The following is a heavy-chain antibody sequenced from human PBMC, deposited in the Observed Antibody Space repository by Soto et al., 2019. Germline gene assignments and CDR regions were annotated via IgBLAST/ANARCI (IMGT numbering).Heavy chain of an antibody. Sequence: ASVKVSCKASGYTFTSYGISWVRQAPGQGLEWMRWISAYNGNTNYAQKLQGRVTMTTDTSTSTAYVELRSLRSDDTAVYYCARDSMGYDFWSGYYGVTDKTDFDYWGQGTLVTVSS. J-gene: IGHJ4*02. D-gene: IGHD3-3*01. V-gene: IGHV1-18*01. CDR1: GYTFTSYG. CDR3: ARDSMGYDFWSGYYGVTDKTDFDY. CDR2: ISAYNGNT.